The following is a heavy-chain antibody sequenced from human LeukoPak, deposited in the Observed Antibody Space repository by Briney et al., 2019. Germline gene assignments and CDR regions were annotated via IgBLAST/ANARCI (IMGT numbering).Heavy chain of an antibody. J-gene: IGHJ4*02. D-gene: IGHD3-16*02. CDR1: GFTFDDYG. CDR3: ARDVPQANYDYVWGSYRSWYFDY. CDR2: INWNGGST. V-gene: IGHV3-20*04. Sequence: GGSLRLSCAASGFTFDDYGMSWVRQAPGKGLEWVSGINWNGGSTDYADSVKGRFTISRDNAKNSLYLQMNSLRAEDTALYYCARDVPQANYDYVWGSYRSWYFDYWGQGTLVTVSS.